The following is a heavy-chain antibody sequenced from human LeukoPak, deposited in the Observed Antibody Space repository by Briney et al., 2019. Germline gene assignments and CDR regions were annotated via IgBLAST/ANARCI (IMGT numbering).Heavy chain of an antibody. CDR1: GFTFSDYY. J-gene: IGHJ6*03. CDR2: ISSSGSTI. Sequence: GGSLRLSCAASGFTFSDYYMSWIRQAPGKGLEWVSYISSSGSTIYYADSVKGRFTISRDNAKNSLYLQMNSLRAEDTAVYYCARVFGPGAARYYYCYYMDVWGKGTTVTVSS. CDR3: ARVFGPGAARYYYCYYMDV. D-gene: IGHD6-6*01. V-gene: IGHV3-11*04.